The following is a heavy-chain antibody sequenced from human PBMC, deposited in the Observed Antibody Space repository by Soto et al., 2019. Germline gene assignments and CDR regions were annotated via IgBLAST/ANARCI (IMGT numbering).Heavy chain of an antibody. D-gene: IGHD2-15*01. J-gene: IGHJ4*02. CDR2: ISPFTGDT. CDR1: GYTFTNYG. CDR3: ARSCSGGSCHSAY. V-gene: IGHV1-18*04. Sequence: ASVKVSCKASGYTFTNYGINWVRQAPGQGLEWMGWISPFTGDTHYTRSLQGRITMTTDTSTSTAYMELRSLRSADTAVYYCARSCSGGSCHSAYWGQGTLVTVSS.